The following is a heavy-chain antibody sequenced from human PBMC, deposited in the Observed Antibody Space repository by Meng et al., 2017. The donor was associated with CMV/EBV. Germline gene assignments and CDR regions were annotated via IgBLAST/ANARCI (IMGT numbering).Heavy chain of an antibody. J-gene: IGHJ6*02. Sequence: SETLSLTCAVYGGSFSGYYWSWIRQPPGKGLEWIGEINHSGSTNYNPSLKSRVTTSVDTSKNQFSLKLSSVTAADTAVYYCAREKDGYNPYYYGMDVWGQGTTVTVSS. CDR1: GGSFSGYY. CDR2: INHSGST. V-gene: IGHV4-34*01. CDR3: AREKDGYNPYYYGMDV. D-gene: IGHD5-24*01.